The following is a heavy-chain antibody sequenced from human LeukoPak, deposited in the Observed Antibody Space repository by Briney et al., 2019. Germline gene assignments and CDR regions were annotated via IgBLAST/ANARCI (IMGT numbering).Heavy chain of an antibody. V-gene: IGHV3-23*01. J-gene: IGHJ4*02. CDR3: TKGTIWLPFDY. CDR2: ISGSGGST. CDR1: GFTFSNYA. Sequence: PGGSLRRSCAASGFTFSNYAMSWARQAPGKGLEWVSAISGSGGSTYYADSVKGRFTISRDNSKNTLYLQMNSLRAEDTAVYYCTKGTIWLPFDYWGQGTLVTVSS. D-gene: IGHD5-18*01.